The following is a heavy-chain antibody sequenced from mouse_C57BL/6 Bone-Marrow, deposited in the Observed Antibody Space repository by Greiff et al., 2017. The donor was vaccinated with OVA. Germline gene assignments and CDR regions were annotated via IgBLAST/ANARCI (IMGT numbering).Heavy chain of an antibody. CDR1: GFTFSDYG. CDR3: ARQGYGSSYGY. D-gene: IGHD1-1*01. V-gene: IGHV5-17*01. J-gene: IGHJ2*01. CDR2: ISSGSSTI. Sequence: DVKLQESGGGLVKPGGSLKLSCAASGFTFSDYGMHWVRQAPEKGLEWVAYISSGSSTIYYADTVKGRFTISRDNAKNTLFLQMTSLRSEDTALYYCARQGYGSSYGYWGQGTTLTVSS.